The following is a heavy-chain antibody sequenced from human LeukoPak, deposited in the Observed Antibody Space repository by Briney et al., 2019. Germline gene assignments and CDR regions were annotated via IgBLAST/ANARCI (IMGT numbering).Heavy chain of an antibody. J-gene: IGHJ6*03. D-gene: IGHD3-3*01. CDR1: GYTLTELS. CDR2: FDPEDGET. V-gene: IGHV1-24*01. Sequence: ASVKVSCMVSGYTLTELSMHWVRQAPGKGLEWMGGFDPEDGETIYAQKFQGRVTMTEDTSTDTAYMELSSLRSEDTAVYYCATAPPTSGIHYDFWSGLGLSYYYYMDVWGKGTTVTVSS. CDR3: ATAPPTSGIHYDFWSGLGLSYYYYMDV.